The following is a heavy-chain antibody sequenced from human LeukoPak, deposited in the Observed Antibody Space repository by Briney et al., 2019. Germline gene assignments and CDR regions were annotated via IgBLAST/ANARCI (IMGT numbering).Heavy chain of an antibody. CDR2: INSDGSST. V-gene: IGHV3-74*01. Sequence: GGSLRLSCAASGFTFSSYWMHWVRQAPGKGLVWVSRINSDGSSTSYADSVKGRFTISRDNAKNTLYLQMNSLRAEDTAVYYCARGGGYSYELFDYWGQGTLVTVSS. D-gene: IGHD5-18*01. CDR1: GFTFSSYW. J-gene: IGHJ4*02. CDR3: ARGGGYSYELFDY.